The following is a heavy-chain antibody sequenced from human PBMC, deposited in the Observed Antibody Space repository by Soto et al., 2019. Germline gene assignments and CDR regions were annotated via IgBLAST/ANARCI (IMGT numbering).Heavy chain of an antibody. Sequence: ASVTVSCNPCGYICPGYYLSWVRQAPGRGLEWVGRIDPDSGETDSSKKYYGRLTLTSDTAIDTAYMEMTRLTLDDTAIYYCARGPLEWGQGTLVTVYS. CDR3: ARGPLE. CDR1: GYICPGYY. CDR2: IDPDSGET. V-gene: IGHV1-2*02. J-gene: IGHJ4*02.